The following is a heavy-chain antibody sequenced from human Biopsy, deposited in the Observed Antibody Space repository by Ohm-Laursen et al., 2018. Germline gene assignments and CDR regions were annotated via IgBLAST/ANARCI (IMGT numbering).Heavy chain of an antibody. CDR3: VKDRGGARASFHY. Sequence: SLRLSRTASGFIFDDYDMHWVRQAPGKGLEWVSRINRDSDTADYVDSVRGRFTISRDNARKTLFLQMNSLRPEDTALYYCVKDRGGARASFHYWGQGIRVAVSS. CDR1: GFIFDDYD. J-gene: IGHJ4*02. CDR2: INRDSDTA. D-gene: IGHD3-16*01. V-gene: IGHV3-9*01.